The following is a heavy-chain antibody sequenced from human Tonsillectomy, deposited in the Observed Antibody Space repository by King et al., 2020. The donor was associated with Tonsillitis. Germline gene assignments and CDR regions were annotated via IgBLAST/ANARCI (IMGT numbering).Heavy chain of an antibody. Sequence: VQLQESGPGLVKPSQTLSLSCTVSGGSIRGGSFYWTWIRQPAGKGLECIGRMHTSGTTNYSPSLRSRVTMSIATSKRQFSLNLTSVTAADTAVYYCARARYSNFAANYYYVDVWGKGTTVTVSS. D-gene: IGHD4-11*01. CDR1: GGSIRGGSFY. J-gene: IGHJ6*03. V-gene: IGHV4-61*02. CDR2: MHTSGTT. CDR3: ARARYSNFAANYYYVDV.